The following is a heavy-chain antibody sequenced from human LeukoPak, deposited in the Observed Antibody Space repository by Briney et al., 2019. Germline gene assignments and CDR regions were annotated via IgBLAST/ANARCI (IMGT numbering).Heavy chain of an antibody. J-gene: IGHJ4*02. D-gene: IGHD5-18*01. CDR2: INPSGGST. CDR3: ARARGYSYGYVPGLDY. CDR1: GYTFTSYY. V-gene: IGHV1-46*01. Sequence: ASVKVSCKASGYTFTSYYMHWVRQAPGQGLEWMGIINPSGGSTIYAQKFQGRVTMTRDTSTSTVYMELSSLRSEDTAVYYCARARGYSYGYVPGLDYWGQGTLVTVSS.